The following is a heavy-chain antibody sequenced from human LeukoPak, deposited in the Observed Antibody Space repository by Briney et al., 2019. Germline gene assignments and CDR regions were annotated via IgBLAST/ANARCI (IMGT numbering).Heavy chain of an antibody. D-gene: IGHD3-10*01. CDR1: GFTFSNAL. Sequence: GGSLRLSCAASGFTFSNALMSWVRQAPGKGLEWVGRIKSKTDGGTTDYAAPVKGRFTISRDDSKNTLYLQMNSLKTEDTAVYYCARDSRDSFDYWGQGTLVTVSS. CDR3: ARDSRDSFDY. J-gene: IGHJ4*02. CDR2: IKSKTDGGTT. V-gene: IGHV3-15*01.